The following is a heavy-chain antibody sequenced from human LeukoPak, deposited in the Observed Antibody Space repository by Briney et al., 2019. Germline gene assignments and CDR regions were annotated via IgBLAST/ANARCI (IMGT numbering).Heavy chain of an antibody. J-gene: IGHJ4*02. CDR3: ARDRISYTIFTFGLDY. Sequence: PGRSLRLSCAASGFTFSSYAMRWVRQAPGKGLEWVAVISYDGSNKYYADSVKGRFTISRDNSKNTLYLQMNSLRAEDTAVYYCARDRISYTIFTFGLDYWGQGTLVTVSS. V-gene: IGHV3-30*04. CDR1: GFTFSSYA. D-gene: IGHD3-9*01. CDR2: ISYDGSNK.